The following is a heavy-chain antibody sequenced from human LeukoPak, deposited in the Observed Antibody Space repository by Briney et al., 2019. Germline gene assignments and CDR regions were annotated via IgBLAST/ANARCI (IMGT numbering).Heavy chain of an antibody. CDR3: VGGELAGTVY. V-gene: IGHV4-59*03. Sequence: SETLSLTCTVSAGSLTNYFWTWVRQSPGKGLEWIGYIRYNGGSDSNLSLKSRVTISLDTWNNQFSLRPTSVTAEDTALYYFVGGELAGTVYWGQGTLVTVSS. CDR2: IRYNGGS. J-gene: IGHJ4*02. D-gene: IGHD1-1*01. CDR1: AGSLTNYF.